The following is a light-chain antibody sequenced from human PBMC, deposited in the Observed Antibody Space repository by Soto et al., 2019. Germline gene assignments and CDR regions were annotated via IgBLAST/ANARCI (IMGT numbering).Light chain of an antibody. V-gene: IGKV1-33*01. CDR1: PNINHY. CDR2: DAS. Sequence: NHMTQSPSSLPASLGARVTMAXQARPNINHYFNWYQQKPGKAPXXXMXDASNLVTGVPSGFSGSGSGTDFTFTIRSLQPEEGATYYRQHYENLHTFGQGTDWRL. CDR3: QHYENLHT. J-gene: IGKJ5*01.